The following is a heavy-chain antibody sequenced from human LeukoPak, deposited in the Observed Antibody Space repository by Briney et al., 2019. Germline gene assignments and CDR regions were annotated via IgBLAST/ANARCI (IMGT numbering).Heavy chain of an antibody. Sequence: PSEALSLTCTVSGGTISSYYWNWIRQPPGKGLEWIGYIHYSGSTKYNPALKSRVTISVDTSKNQFSLKLSSVTAADTAVYYCARWYSSGWAFDYWGQGTLVTVSS. J-gene: IGHJ4*02. CDR3: ARWYSSGWAFDY. CDR2: IHYSGST. D-gene: IGHD6-19*01. V-gene: IGHV4-59*08. CDR1: GGTISSYY.